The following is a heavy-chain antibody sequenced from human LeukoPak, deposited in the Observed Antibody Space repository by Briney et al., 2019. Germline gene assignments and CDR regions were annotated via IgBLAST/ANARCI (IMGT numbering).Heavy chain of an antibody. V-gene: IGHV4-59*01. Sequence: SESLSLTCSVSGGSISSYYWNWIRQPPGKGLEWIGDIHYSGSTTNYNPSLEGRVTISLDTSKNQFTLKLISVTAADTAVYYCARGQSRYCSSTSCNGGFDYWGQGTLVTVSS. CDR2: IHYSGSTT. J-gene: IGHJ4*02. D-gene: IGHD2-2*01. CDR1: GGSISSYY. CDR3: ARGQSRYCSSTSCNGGFDY.